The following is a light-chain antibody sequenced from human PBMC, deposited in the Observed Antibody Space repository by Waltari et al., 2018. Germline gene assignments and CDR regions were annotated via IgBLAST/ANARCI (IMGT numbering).Light chain of an antibody. CDR3: QHFITYPRT. Sequence: DFQMTQPPSTLSASVGDRVPITCRASQRISPWLAWYQQKPGKAPKLLLSKASSLESGVPSRFSGSGSGTLFTHTISSLQSDDFATYYCQHFITYPRTCGQGTKVEIK. CDR1: QRISPW. CDR2: KAS. J-gene: IGKJ1*01. V-gene: IGKV1-5*03.